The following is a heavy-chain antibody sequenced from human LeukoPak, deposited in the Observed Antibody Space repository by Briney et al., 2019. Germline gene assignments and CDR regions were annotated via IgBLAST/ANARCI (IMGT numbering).Heavy chain of an antibody. J-gene: IGHJ3*02. CDR2: IYPGDSDT. D-gene: IGHD3-10*01. CDR3: ARPRTYYYGSGSPDAFDI. V-gene: IGHV5-51*01. CDR1: GYSFTSYW. Sequence: GESLKISCKGSGYSFTSYWIGWVRQMPGKGLEWMGIIYPGDSDTRYSPSFQGQVTISADKSIGPAYLQWSSLKASDTAMYYCARPRTYYYGSGSPDAFDIWGQGTMVTVSS.